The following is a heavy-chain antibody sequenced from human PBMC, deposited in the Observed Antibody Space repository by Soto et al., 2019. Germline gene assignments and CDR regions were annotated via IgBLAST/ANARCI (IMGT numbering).Heavy chain of an antibody. CDR3: ARPRYYDFWSGLIDY. Sequence: GESLKISCKGSGYSFTSYWIGWVRQMPGKGLEWMGIIYPGDSDTRYSPSFQGQVTISADKSISTAYLQWSSLKASDTAMYYCARPRYYDFWSGLIDYWGQGTLVTVSS. D-gene: IGHD3-3*01. CDR2: IYPGDSDT. CDR1: GYSFTSYW. V-gene: IGHV5-51*01. J-gene: IGHJ4*02.